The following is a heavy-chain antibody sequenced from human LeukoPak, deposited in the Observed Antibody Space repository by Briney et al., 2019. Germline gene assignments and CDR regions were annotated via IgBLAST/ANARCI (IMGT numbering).Heavy chain of an antibody. CDR2: IYHSGST. J-gene: IGHJ3*02. D-gene: IGHD2-2*01. V-gene: IGHV4-30-2*01. CDR3: ARGDIVVVPAAQGAFDI. Sequence: SETLSLTCTVSGGSISSGGYYWSWIRQPPGKGLEWIGYIYHSGSTYYNPSLKSRVTISVDRSKNQFSLKLSSVTAADTAVYYCARGDIVVVPAAQGAFDIWGQGTMVTVSS. CDR1: GGSISSGGYY.